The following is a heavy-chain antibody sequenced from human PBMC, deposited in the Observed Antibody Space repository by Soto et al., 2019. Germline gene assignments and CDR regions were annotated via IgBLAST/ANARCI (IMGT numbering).Heavy chain of an antibody. CDR2: RNQDVSEK. CDR3: ARGRGLFDY. Sequence: EVQLVESGGGLVQPGGSLRLSCAASGFTFSSYWMSWVRQAPGKGLEWVANRNQDVSEKYYVDSVKGRFTIARDNAKNSVVLQMNRLRAEDAAVYYCARGRGLFDYWGQGTLVTVSS. CDR1: GFTFSSYW. V-gene: IGHV3-7*05. D-gene: IGHD3-10*01. J-gene: IGHJ4*02.